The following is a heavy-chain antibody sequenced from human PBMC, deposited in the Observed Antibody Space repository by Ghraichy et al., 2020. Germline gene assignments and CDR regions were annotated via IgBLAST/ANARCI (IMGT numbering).Heavy chain of an antibody. CDR3: ARLRVSYYPDVDY. Sequence: SQTLSLTCTVSGGSISSYYWSWIRQPPGKGLEWIGYIYYSGSTNYNPSLKSRVTISVDTSKNQFSLKLSSVTAADTAVYYCARLRVSYYPDVDYWGQGTLVTVSS. D-gene: IGHD5/OR15-5a*01. CDR2: IYYSGST. CDR1: GGSISSYY. V-gene: IGHV4-59*01. J-gene: IGHJ4*02.